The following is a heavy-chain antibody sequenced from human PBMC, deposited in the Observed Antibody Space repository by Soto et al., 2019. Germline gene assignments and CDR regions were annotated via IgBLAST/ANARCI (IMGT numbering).Heavy chain of an antibody. V-gene: IGHV1-18*01. D-gene: IGHD1-26*01. J-gene: IGHJ5*02. CDR2: ISAYNGNT. Sequence: ASVKVCCKASGYTFTSYGIRWVRQATGQGLEWMGWISAYNGNTNYAQKLQGRVTMTTDTSTSTAYMELRSLRSDDTAVYYCARASGSSYWFDPWGQGTLVTVSS. CDR1: GYTFTSYG. CDR3: ARASGSSYWFDP.